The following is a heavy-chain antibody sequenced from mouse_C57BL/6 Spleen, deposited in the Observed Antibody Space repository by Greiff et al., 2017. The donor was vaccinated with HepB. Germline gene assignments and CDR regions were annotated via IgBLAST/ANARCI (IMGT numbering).Heavy chain of an antibody. V-gene: IGHV5-17*01. CDR1: GFTFSDYG. CDR2: ISSGSSTI. CDR3: ARMYYYGSSFFDY. D-gene: IGHD1-1*01. J-gene: IGHJ2*01. Sequence: DVKLVESGGGLVKPGGSLKLSCAASGFTFSDYGMHWVRQAPEKGLEWVAYISSGSSTIYYADTVKVRFTISRDNAKNTLFLQMTSLRSEDTAMYYCARMYYYGSSFFDYWGQGTTLTVSS.